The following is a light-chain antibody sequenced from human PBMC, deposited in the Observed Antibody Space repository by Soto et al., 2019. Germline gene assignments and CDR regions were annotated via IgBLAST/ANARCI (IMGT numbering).Light chain of an antibody. V-gene: IGKV3-15*01. CDR3: QQYNNWPRT. CDR2: GAS. CDR1: QSVGSN. Sequence: EIVMKQSPATLPLSAGERATLSCRASQSVGSNLDWYPQTRGKAPRLXIYGASARATGIPALFSGSGAGAEFTRTISSLKSEDFAVDSCQQYNNWPRTFGQGTKVDIK. J-gene: IGKJ1*01.